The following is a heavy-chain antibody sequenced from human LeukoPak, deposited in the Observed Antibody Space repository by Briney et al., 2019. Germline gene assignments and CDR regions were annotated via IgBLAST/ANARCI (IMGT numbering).Heavy chain of an antibody. V-gene: IGHV3-30*18. CDR3: AKSSGRYYYYYGMDV. J-gene: IGHJ6*02. CDR1: GFTFSSYD. CDR2: ISYDGSNK. D-gene: IGHD1-26*01. Sequence: GGSLRLSCAASGFTFSSYDMHWVRQAPGKGLEWVAIISYDGSNKYYADSVKGRFTISRDNSKNTLYLQMNSLRAKDTAVYYCAKSSGRYYYYYGMDVWGQGTTVTVSS.